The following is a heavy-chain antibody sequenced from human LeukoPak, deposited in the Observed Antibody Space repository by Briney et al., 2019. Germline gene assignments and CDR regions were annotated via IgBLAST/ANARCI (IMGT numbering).Heavy chain of an antibody. V-gene: IGHV4-59*07. J-gene: IGHJ4*02. CDR1: GGSISGHY. CDR2: IHYSGFT. CDR3: ARMGAVADAAANADY. Sequence: SDTLSLTCTVSGGSISGHYWSWVRQPPGKGLEWIGYIHYSGFTKYTPSLESLVTISVDTSKNQFSLKLTSVTAADTAIYYCARMGAVADAAANADYWGQGTLVTVSS. D-gene: IGHD6-19*01.